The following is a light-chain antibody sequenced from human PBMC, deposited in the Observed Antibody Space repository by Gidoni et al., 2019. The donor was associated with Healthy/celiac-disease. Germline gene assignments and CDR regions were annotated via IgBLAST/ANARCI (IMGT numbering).Light chain of an antibody. CDR1: QGISTY. V-gene: IGKV1-27*01. Sequence: IQMTQSPSSLSASVGDRVTITCRASQGISTYLAWYQQKPGKVPKLLIYDASTLQSGVPSRFSGSGSGTDFTLTISSLQPEDVATYYCQKYNSAPLTFGGGTKVEIK. CDR3: QKYNSAPLT. J-gene: IGKJ4*01. CDR2: DAS.